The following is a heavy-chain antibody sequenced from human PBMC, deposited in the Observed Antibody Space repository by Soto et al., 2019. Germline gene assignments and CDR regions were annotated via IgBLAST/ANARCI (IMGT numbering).Heavy chain of an antibody. V-gene: IGHV3-74*01. CDR3: ERGGYDSSGYYVSEYFDY. D-gene: IGHD3-22*01. Sequence: EVQLVESGGGLVQPGGSLRLSCAASGFTFSSDWMHWVRQAPGKWLVWVSRLNSDGSSTSYADSVKGRFTISRDNAKNTLYLQMNSGRAEDTAVYYCERGGYDSSGYYVSEYFDYWGQGTLVTVFS. CDR2: LNSDGSST. CDR1: GFTFSSDW. J-gene: IGHJ4*02.